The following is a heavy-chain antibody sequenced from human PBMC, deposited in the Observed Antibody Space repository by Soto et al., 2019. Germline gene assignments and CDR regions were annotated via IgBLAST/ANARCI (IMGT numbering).Heavy chain of an antibody. J-gene: IGHJ4*02. V-gene: IGHV3-23*01. CDR2: ISNSGAST. D-gene: IGHD3-22*01. Sequence: GGSLRLSCAASGFTFSSYVMSWVRQAPGKGLEWVSGISNSGASTYYADSVKGRFTISRDNSKNTMYLQMNSLRAEDTAIYYCATRNYYDSSGYYYYYFDYWGQGTLVTVSS. CDR3: ATRNYYDSSGYYYYYFDY. CDR1: GFTFSSYV.